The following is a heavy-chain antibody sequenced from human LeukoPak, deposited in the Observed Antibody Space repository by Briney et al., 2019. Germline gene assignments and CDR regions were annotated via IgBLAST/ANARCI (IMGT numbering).Heavy chain of an antibody. V-gene: IGHV1-2*02. Sequence: AASVKVSCKASGYTFTGYYIHWVRQAPGQGLECVGWINPNSGGTNYAQKFQGRVTMTRDTSISTAYMELSRLRSDDTAVYYCARGGSGSYFSWLDPWGQGTPVTVSS. J-gene: IGHJ5*02. CDR1: GYTFTGYY. CDR3: ARGGSGSYFSWLDP. CDR2: INPNSGGT. D-gene: IGHD3-10*01.